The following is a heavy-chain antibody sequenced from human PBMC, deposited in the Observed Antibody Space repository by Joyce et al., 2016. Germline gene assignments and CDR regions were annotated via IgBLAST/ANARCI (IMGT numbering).Heavy chain of an antibody. J-gene: IGHJ4*02. V-gene: IGHV3-48*02. Sequence: EVQLVESGGGLVQPGGSLGLSCAASGCIFSSYSIDWVRQAQGKGREGISYISSSSSTIYYADSVKGRFTVSRDNAKNSVDLQMDSLRDEDTAVYYCARVYSSGWSVDYWGQGTVVTVSS. D-gene: IGHD6-19*01. CDR2: ISSSSSTI. CDR1: GCIFSSYS. CDR3: ARVYSSGWSVDY.